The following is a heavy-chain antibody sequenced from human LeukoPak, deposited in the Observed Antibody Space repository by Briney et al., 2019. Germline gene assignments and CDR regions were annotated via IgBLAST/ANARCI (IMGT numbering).Heavy chain of an antibody. V-gene: IGHV3-48*01. J-gene: IGHJ5*02. Sequence: PGGTLRLSCAASGFTFSSYSMNWVRQAPGKGLEWVSYISSSSSTIYYADSVRGRFTISRDNAKNSLYLQMNSLRAEDTAVYYCARGGSSTDNNWFDPWGQGTLVTVSS. CDR2: ISSSSSTI. CDR3: ARGGSSTDNNWFDP. D-gene: IGHD6-6*01. CDR1: GFTFSSYS.